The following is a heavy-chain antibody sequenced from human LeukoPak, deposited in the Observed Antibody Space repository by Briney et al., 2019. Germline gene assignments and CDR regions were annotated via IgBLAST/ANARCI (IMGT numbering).Heavy chain of an antibody. CDR2: ISGSGGSA. CDR1: GFTFSNYA. Sequence: GGSLRLSCAASGFTFSNYAMSWVRQAPGKGLEWVSGISGSGGSAYYPDSVKGRSTISRDNSKNTLYLQMNSLRAEDTAIYYCAKDQGSGYYAYYFDYWGQGALVTVPS. V-gene: IGHV3-23*01. J-gene: IGHJ4*02. D-gene: IGHD3-3*01. CDR3: AKDQGSGYYAYYFDY.